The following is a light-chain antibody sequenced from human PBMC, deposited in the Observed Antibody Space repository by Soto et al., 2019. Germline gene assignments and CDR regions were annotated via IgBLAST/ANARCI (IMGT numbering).Light chain of an antibody. J-gene: IGKJ4*01. CDR1: QSVSSN. V-gene: IGKV3-15*01. CDR2: GAS. Sequence: EIVMTQSPATLSVSPGERATLSCRASQSVSSNLAWYQQKPGQAPRLLIYGASTRATGIPARFSGSGFGTEFTLTISSLQSEDFAVYYCQQYNNWPSTFGGGTKVELK. CDR3: QQYNNWPST.